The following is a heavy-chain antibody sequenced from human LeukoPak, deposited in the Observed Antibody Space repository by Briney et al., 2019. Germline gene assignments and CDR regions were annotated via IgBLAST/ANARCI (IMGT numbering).Heavy chain of an antibody. CDR1: GFTFSNYW. J-gene: IGHJ5*02. CDR3: ARDSSGWYHWFDP. Sequence: PGGSLRLSCAASGFTFSNYWMSWVRQAPGKGLEWVSYISSSGSTIYYADSVKGRFIISRDNAKNSLYLQMNSLRAEDTADYYCARDSSGWYHWFDPWGQGTLVTVSS. D-gene: IGHD6-19*01. V-gene: IGHV3-48*04. CDR2: ISSSGSTI.